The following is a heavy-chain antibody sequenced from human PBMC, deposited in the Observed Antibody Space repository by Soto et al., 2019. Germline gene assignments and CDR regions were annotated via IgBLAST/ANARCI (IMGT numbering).Heavy chain of an antibody. Sequence: QVQLQESGPGLVKPSETLSLTCTVSGGSISSYYWSWIRQPPGKGLEWIGYIYYSGSTNYNPSVKSRVTISVDTSKNQFSLKLSSVTAADTAVYYCASTAHSSGWYSGGFDYWGQGTLVTVSS. J-gene: IGHJ4*02. CDR1: GGSISSYY. CDR2: IYYSGST. V-gene: IGHV4-59*01. CDR3: ASTAHSSGWYSGGFDY. D-gene: IGHD6-19*01.